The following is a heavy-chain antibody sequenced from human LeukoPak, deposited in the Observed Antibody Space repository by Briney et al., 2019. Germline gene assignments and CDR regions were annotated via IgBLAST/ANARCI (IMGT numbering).Heavy chain of an antibody. CDR2: IYHNGST. Sequence: SETLSLTCTVSGYSISSGYYWGWIRQPPGKGLEWIGSIYHNGSTYYNPFLKNRVTISVDTSKNQFSLKLSSVTAADTAVYYCARGVAVFGVVRPFDYWGQGTLVTVSS. CDR3: ARGVAVFGVVRPFDY. D-gene: IGHD3-3*01. V-gene: IGHV4-38-2*02. CDR1: GYSISSGYY. J-gene: IGHJ4*02.